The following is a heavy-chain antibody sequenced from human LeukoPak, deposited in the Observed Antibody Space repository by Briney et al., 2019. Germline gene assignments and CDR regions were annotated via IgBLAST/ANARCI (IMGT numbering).Heavy chain of an antibody. CDR2: TDYRGST. J-gene: IGHJ4*02. CDR1: GGSISTYY. D-gene: IGHD3-10*01. CDR3: ARKENVYYYFDY. Sequence: SETLSLTCTVSGGSISTYYWSWIRQSPGKGLEWIAYTDYRGSTTYNPSLRSRVTISVDTSRNQFSLKLSSVTAADTAVYYCARKENVYYYFDYWGQGTLVTVSS. V-gene: IGHV4-59*01.